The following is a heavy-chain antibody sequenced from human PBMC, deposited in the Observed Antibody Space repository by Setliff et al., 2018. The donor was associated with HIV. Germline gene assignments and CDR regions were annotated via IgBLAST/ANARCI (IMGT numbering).Heavy chain of an antibody. J-gene: IGHJ6*03. CDR3: ASVRYSGYSGDYYYYMDV. V-gene: IGHV1-2*02. D-gene: IGHD5-12*01. CDR1: GYTFTGYY. Sequence: GASVKVSCKASGYTFTGYYMHWVRQAPGQGLEWMGWINPNSGGTNYEQKFQGRVTMTRDTSISIAYMELSRLRSDDTAVYYCASVRYSGYSGDYYYYMDVWGKGTTVTVSS. CDR2: INPNSGGT.